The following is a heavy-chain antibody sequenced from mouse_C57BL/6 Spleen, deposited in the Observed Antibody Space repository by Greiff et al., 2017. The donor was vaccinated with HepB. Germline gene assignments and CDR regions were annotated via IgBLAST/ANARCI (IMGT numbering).Heavy chain of an antibody. Sequence: QVQLKESGAELVKPGASVKISCKASGYAFSSYWMNWVKQRPGKGLEWIGQIYPGDGDTNYNGKFKGKATLTADKSSSTAYMQLSSLTSEDSAVYFCARQNYGSSYVRWYFDVWGTGTTVTVSS. CDR3: ARQNYGSSYVRWYFDV. J-gene: IGHJ1*03. CDR1: GYAFSSYW. D-gene: IGHD1-1*01. CDR2: IYPGDGDT. V-gene: IGHV1-80*01.